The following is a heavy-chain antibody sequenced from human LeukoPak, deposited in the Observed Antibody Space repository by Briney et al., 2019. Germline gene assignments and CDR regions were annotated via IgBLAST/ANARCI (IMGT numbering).Heavy chain of an antibody. D-gene: IGHD3-22*01. J-gene: IGHJ4*02. V-gene: IGHV4-59*08. Sequence: SETLSLTCTVSGGSISSYYWSWIRQPPGKGLEWIGYIYYSGSTNYNPSLKSRVTISVDTSKNQFSLKLSSVTAADTAVYYCASQPYYYDSSGFDYWGQGTLVTVSS. CDR2: IYYSGST. CDR3: ASQPYYYDSSGFDY. CDR1: GGSISSYY.